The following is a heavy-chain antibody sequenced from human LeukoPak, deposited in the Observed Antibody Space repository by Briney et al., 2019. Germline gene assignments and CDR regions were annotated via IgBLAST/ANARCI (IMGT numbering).Heavy chain of an antibody. D-gene: IGHD2-2*01. Sequence: GGSLRLSCAASGFTFDDYGMSWVRQAPGKGLEWVSGINWNGGSTGYADSVKGRFTISRDNAKNSLYLQMNSLRAEDTAVYYCARDPIRASTSSWDNWFDPWGQGTLVTVSS. CDR2: INWNGGST. CDR1: GFTFDDYG. CDR3: ARDPIRASTSSWDNWFDP. V-gene: IGHV3-20*04. J-gene: IGHJ5*02.